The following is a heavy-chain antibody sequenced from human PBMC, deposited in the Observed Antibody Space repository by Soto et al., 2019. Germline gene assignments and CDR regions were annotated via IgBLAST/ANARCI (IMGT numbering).Heavy chain of an antibody. Sequence: QVKLVQSGAELKKTGSSVKVSCRASGDTFSSYAVNWVRQAPGRGLEWMGRSITVLGTTDYAQNFKGRLNITAEKSTMTVYMELSSLRSEDTAVYYCTRRRYCGYDCYHKHYYGMDVWGQGTTVT. D-gene: IGHD2-21*01. CDR3: TRRRYCGYDCYHKHYYGMDV. CDR1: GDTFSSYA. V-gene: IGHV1-69*08. CDR2: SITVLGTT. J-gene: IGHJ6*02.